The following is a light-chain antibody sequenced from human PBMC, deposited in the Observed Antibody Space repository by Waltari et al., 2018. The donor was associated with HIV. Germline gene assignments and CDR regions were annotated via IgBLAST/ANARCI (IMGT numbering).Light chain of an antibody. CDR2: GNT. CDR3: QSYDSGLSAYV. Sequence: QSVLTQPPSVSGAPGQRVTIPCPGSSSHIGAGYDVHWFQQLPGTAPKLLIYGNTNRPSGVPDRFSGSKSGTSASLAITGLQAEDEADYYCQSYDSGLSAYVFGTGTKVTVL. J-gene: IGLJ1*01. V-gene: IGLV1-40*01. CDR1: SSHIGAGYD.